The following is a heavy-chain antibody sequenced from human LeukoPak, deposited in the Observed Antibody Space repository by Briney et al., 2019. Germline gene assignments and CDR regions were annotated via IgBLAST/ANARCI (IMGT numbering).Heavy chain of an antibody. V-gene: IGHV3-7*01. J-gene: IGHJ4*02. CDR1: GFTFSSYW. CDR3: ARENWYFDY. D-gene: IGHD1-1*01. CDR2: IKTDGSEK. Sequence: GGSLRLSCAVSGFTFSSYWMSWVRQAPGKGLEWVANIKTDGSEKYYVDSVKGRFTISRDNAKNSLYLQMNSLRAEDTAVYYCARENWYFDYWGQGTLVTVSS.